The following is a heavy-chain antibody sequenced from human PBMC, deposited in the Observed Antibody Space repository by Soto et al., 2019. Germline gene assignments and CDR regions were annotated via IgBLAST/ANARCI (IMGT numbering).Heavy chain of an antibody. V-gene: IGHV3-23*01. D-gene: IGHD1-1*01. J-gene: IGHJ4*02. Sequence: EVQLLESGGGMVQPGGSLRLSCAASGFTFSSHVMSWVRQAPGKGLEWVSGISTGGGSTDYADSVKGRFTISRDNSKNTLLLQMKRLRAEDTVVYYCARSREIIASSGSFDYWGQGTLVTVSS. CDR3: ARSREIIASSGSFDY. CDR1: GFTFSSHV. CDR2: ISTGGGST.